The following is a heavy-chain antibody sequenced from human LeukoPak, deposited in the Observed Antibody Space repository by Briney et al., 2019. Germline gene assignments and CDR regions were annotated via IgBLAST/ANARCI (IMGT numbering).Heavy chain of an antibody. CDR3: ARERDYDSSGYAFYFDY. CDR2: ISYDGINK. J-gene: IGHJ4*02. Sequence: GGSLRLSCAASGFTFSTYGMHWVRQAPGKGLEWVAVISYDGINKYYADSVKGRFTISRDNSKNTLYLQMNSLRAEDTAVYYCARERDYDSSGYAFYFDYWGQGTLVTVSS. CDR1: GFTFSTYG. D-gene: IGHD3-22*01. V-gene: IGHV3-30*03.